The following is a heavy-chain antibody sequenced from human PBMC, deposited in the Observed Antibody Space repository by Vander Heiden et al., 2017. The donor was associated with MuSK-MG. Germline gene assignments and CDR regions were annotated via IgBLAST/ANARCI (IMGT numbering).Heavy chain of an antibody. Sequence: QVQLQESGPGLVKPSETLSLTCTVSGGSVSSGSYYWSWIRQPPGKGLEWIGYIYYSGSTNYNPSLKSRVTISVDTSKNQFSLKLSSVTAADTAVYYCARDHREMATISLVWEKVLHHYFDYWGQGTLVTVSS. V-gene: IGHV4-61*01. CDR3: ARDHREMATISLVWEKVLHHYFDY. CDR1: GGSVSSGSYY. D-gene: IGHD5-12*01. CDR2: IYYSGST. J-gene: IGHJ4*02.